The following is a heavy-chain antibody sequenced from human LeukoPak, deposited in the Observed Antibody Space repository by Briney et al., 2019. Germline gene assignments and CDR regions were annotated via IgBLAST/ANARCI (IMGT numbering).Heavy chain of an antibody. Sequence: SETLSLTCTVYSGSFSGYYWSWIRQPPGKGLEWIGEINHSGSTNYNPSLKSRVTISVDTSKNQFSLKLSSVTAADTAVYYCARGPVIVVGNYYYYYYMDVWGKGTTVTVSS. CDR3: ARGPVIVVGNYYYYYYMDV. V-gene: IGHV4-34*01. CDR1: SGSFSGYY. J-gene: IGHJ6*03. CDR2: INHSGST. D-gene: IGHD3-22*01.